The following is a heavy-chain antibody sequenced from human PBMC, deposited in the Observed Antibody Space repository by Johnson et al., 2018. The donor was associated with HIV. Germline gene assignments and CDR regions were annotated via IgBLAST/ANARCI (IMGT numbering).Heavy chain of an antibody. V-gene: IGHV3-74*02. CDR3: ARGRWLQLQGAYDAFDI. D-gene: IGHD5-24*01. CDR1: GFTFSSYW. CDR2: INSDGSST. Sequence: EVQLVESGGGLVQPGGSLRLSCAASGFTFSSYWMHWVRQAPGKGLVWVSRINSDGSSTSYADSVKGRFTISRDNAKNTLYFQMNSLRAEDTAVYYCARGRWLQLQGAYDAFDIWGRGTMVTVSS. J-gene: IGHJ3*02.